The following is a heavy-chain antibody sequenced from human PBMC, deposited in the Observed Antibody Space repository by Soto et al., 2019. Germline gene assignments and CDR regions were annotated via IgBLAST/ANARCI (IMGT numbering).Heavy chain of an antibody. CDR1: GGTFSSYA. CDR2: IIPIFGTA. V-gene: IGHV1-69*01. Sequence: QVQLVQSGAEVKKPGSSVKVSCKASGGTFSSYAISWVRQAPGQGLEWMGGIIPIFGTANYAQKFQGRVTITADESTSTAYMELSSLRSEDTAVYYCARDRIRYDSSGYYYPLYYYGMDVWGQGTTVTVS. D-gene: IGHD3-22*01. J-gene: IGHJ6*02. CDR3: ARDRIRYDSSGYYYPLYYYGMDV.